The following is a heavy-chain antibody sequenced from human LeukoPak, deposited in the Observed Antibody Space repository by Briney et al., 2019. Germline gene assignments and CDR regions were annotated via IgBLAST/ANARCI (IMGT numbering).Heavy chain of an antibody. V-gene: IGHV4-4*08. CDR2: IDTSETT. D-gene: IGHD2-2*01. CDR3: ARLPPAANGGSFDY. J-gene: IGHJ4*02. CDR1: GGSISSYY. Sequence: PSETLSLTCTVSGGSISSYYWSWIRQPAGKGLEWIAYIDTSETTNYNPSLKSRVTISVDTSKNHFSLKLSSVTAADTAVYYCARLPPAANGGSFDYWGQGTLVTVSS.